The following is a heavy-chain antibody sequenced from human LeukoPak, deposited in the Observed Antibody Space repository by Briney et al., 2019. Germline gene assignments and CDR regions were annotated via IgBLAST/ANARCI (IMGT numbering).Heavy chain of an antibody. CDR3: ARALAYSSGIIDY. V-gene: IGHV4-4*07. J-gene: IGHJ4*02. CDR1: GGSISGYS. D-gene: IGHD3-22*01. CDR2: IYTSGST. Sequence: SETLSLTCTVFGGSISGYSWNWIRQPAGKGLEWIGRIYTSGSTNYNPSLKSRVSMSVDTSKNQFSLRLSSVTAADTAVYYCARALAYSSGIIDYWGRGTLVTVSS.